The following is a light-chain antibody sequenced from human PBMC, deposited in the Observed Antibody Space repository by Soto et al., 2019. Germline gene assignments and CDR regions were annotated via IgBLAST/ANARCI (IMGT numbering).Light chain of an antibody. CDR3: QQYNHWTPLT. V-gene: IGKV3-15*01. Sequence: EIVMTQSPATLSVSPGERATLSCRASQSVGRNLAWYQQKPGQAPRLLIYGASTRATGIPARFSGSGSGTEFTLPISSLQSEDFAIYSCQQYNHWTPLTFGGGTKVEIK. J-gene: IGKJ4*01. CDR2: GAS. CDR1: QSVGRN.